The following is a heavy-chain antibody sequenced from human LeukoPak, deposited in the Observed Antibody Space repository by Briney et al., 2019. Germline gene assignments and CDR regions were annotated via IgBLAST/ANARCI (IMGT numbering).Heavy chain of an antibody. J-gene: IGHJ4*02. CDR3: ASRRSSGWYGGFFDY. CDR1: GGTFSSYA. Sequence: SVKVSCKASGGTFSSYAIRWVRQAPGQGLEWMGRIIPILGIANYAQKFQGRVTITADKSTSTAYMELSSLRSEDTAVYYCASRRSSGWYGGFFDYWGQGTLVTVSS. CDR2: IIPILGIA. V-gene: IGHV1-69*04. D-gene: IGHD6-19*01.